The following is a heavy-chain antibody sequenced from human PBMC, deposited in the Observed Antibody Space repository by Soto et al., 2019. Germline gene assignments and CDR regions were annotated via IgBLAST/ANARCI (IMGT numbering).Heavy chain of an antibody. V-gene: IGHV4-31*03. CDR1: GDSLSSGGHY. CDR3: ARVDHRGYFAILTDY. Sequence: SETLSLTCTVSGDSLSSGGHYWSWIRQHPGKGLEWIGHIYDSVDTYYSPSLRSRVTISADMSKNQFSLNLRSVTAADTAVYYCARVDHRGYFAILTDYWGQGTLVTVSS. D-gene: IGHD3-9*01. J-gene: IGHJ4*02. CDR2: IYDSVDT.